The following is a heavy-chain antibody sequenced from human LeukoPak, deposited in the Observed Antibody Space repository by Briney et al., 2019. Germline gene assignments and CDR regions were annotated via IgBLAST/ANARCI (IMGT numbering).Heavy chain of an antibody. V-gene: IGHV1-8*01. CDR1: GYTFTSYD. Sequence: SVKVSCKASGYTFTSYDINWVRQATGQGLEWMGWMNPNSGNTGYAQKFQGRVTMTEDTSTDTAYMELSSLRSEDTAVYYCATDTISFWSGSSYYYYGMDVWGQGTTVTVSS. CDR3: ATDTISFWSGSSYYYYGMDV. D-gene: IGHD3-3*01. J-gene: IGHJ6*02. CDR2: MNPNSGNT.